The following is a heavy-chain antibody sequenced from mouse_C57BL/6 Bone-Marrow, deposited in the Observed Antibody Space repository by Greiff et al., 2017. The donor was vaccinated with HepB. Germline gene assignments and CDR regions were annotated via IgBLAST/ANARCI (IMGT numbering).Heavy chain of an antibody. D-gene: IGHD1-1*01. Sequence: QVQLKQPGAELVMPGASVKLSCKASGYTFTSYWMHWVKQRPGQGLEWIGEIDPSDSYTNYNQKFKGKSTLTVDKSSSTAYMQLSSLTSEDSAVYYCARSNYYGSSYVRFAYWGQGTLVTVSA. J-gene: IGHJ3*01. CDR2: IDPSDSYT. CDR1: GYTFTSYW. CDR3: ARSNYYGSSYVRFAY. V-gene: IGHV1-69*01.